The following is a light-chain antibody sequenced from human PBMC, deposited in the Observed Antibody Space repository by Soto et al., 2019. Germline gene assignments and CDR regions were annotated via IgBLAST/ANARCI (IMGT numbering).Light chain of an antibody. CDR2: DAS. Sequence: DIQMTQSPSSLSASVGDRVTITCRASQAIRNDLAWYQQKPGRAPKLLIYDASSLESGVPSRFSGSGSGTEFTLTISSLQPDDFATYYCQHYNSYSEAFGQGTKVDIK. CDR1: QAIRND. J-gene: IGKJ1*01. V-gene: IGKV1-17*01. CDR3: QHYNSYSEA.